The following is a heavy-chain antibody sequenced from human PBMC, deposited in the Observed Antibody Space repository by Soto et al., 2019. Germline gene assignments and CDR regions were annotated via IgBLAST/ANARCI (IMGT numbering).Heavy chain of an antibody. Sequence: GVSLTISCAASGFAFSSCDMTWVRPAPGKGLEWVSSISNSGGAAFYADSVKGRFTVSRENSKNTLYLQMNSLRAEDTALYYCAKELSYNSGRPFDYWGQGTPVTVSS. CDR3: AKELSYNSGRPFDY. CDR1: GFAFSSCD. V-gene: IGHV3-23*01. J-gene: IGHJ4*02. D-gene: IGHD3-10*01. CDR2: ISNSGGAA.